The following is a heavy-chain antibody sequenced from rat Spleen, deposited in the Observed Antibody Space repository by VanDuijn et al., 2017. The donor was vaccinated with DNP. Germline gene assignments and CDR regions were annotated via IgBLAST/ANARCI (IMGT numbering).Heavy chain of an antibody. CDR2: ISYSGIT. D-gene: IGHD1-2*01. J-gene: IGHJ3*01. CDR1: GYSITSNY. V-gene: IGHV3-1*01. Sequence: EVQLQQSGPGLVKPPQSLSLTCSVTGYSITSNYWGWIRKFPGNKMEWIGHISYSGITGFNPSLKSRISITRDTSKNQFFLQLNSVTTEDTAIYYCARSDYYGSYRPFAYWGQGTLVTVSS. CDR3: ARSDYYGSYRPFAY.